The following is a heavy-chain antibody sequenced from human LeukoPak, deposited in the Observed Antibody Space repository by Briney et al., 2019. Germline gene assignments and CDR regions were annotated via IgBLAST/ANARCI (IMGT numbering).Heavy chain of an antibody. CDR3: ARSPYSSRWFYFDY. J-gene: IGHJ4*02. D-gene: IGHD6-13*01. CDR1: GGTFSSYA. Sequence: RASVKVSCKASGGTFSSYAISWVRQAPGQGLEWMGGIIPIFGTANYAQKFQGRVTITTDESTSTAYMELSSLRSEDTAVYYCARSPYSSRWFYFDYWGQRTLVTVSS. CDR2: IIPIFGTA. V-gene: IGHV1-69*05.